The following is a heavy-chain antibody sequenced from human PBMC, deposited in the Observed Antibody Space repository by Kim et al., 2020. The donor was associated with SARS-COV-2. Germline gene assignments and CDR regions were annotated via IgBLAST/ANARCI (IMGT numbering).Heavy chain of an antibody. CDR2: IYSDETT. D-gene: IGHD3-3*01. Sequence: WGSLRLSCAASGFTVSTNYMSWVRQAPGKGLEWVSVIYSDETTYYADSVKGRFTISRDNSQNTLYLQMNSLRADDTAVYYCARGNSWSWFDPWGQGTLVT. CDR3: ARGNSWSWFDP. CDR1: GFTVSTNY. J-gene: IGHJ5*02. V-gene: IGHV3-53*01.